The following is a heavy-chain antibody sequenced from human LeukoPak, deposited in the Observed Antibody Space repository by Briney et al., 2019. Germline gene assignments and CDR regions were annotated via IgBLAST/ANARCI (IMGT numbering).Heavy chain of an antibody. CDR1: GFTFSTYA. CDR3: AKDQAVDYYDSSGPLDY. J-gene: IGHJ4*02. V-gene: IGHV3-23*01. D-gene: IGHD3-22*01. Sequence: GGSLRLSCAASGFTFSTYAMSWVRQAPGKGLEWVSAISGSGGSTYYADSVKGRFTISRDNSKNTLYLQMNSLRAEDTAVYYCAKDQAVDYYDSSGPLDYWGQGTLVTVSS. CDR2: ISGSGGST.